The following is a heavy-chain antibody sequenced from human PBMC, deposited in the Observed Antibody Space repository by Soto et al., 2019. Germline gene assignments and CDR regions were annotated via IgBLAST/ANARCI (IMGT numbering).Heavy chain of an antibody. Sequence: SETLSLTCTVSGGSISSYYWSWIRQPPGKGLEWIGYIYYSGSTNYNPSLKSRVTISVDTSKNQFSLKLSSVTAADTAVYYCATYTTSGDYGSWGQGTLVNVAS. D-gene: IGHD4-17*01. J-gene: IGHJ5*02. CDR1: GGSISSYY. V-gene: IGHV4-59*01. CDR2: IYYSGST. CDR3: ATYTTSGDYGS.